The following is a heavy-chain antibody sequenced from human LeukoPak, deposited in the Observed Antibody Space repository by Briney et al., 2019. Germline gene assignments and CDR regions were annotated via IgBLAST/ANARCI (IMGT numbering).Heavy chain of an antibody. J-gene: IGHJ5*01. CDR1: GGSISSYY. CDR3: ASSPRLTTSWFLFDS. Sequence: SETLSLTCSVSGGSISSYYWSWIRQPPGKGLEWIGYIYYSGSTNYNPSLKTRLHLSVDTSKNRFSLKLSSVTAADTAVYYCASSPRLTTSWFLFDSWGHGTLVTVSS. D-gene: IGHD2-2*01. V-gene: IGHV4-59*08. CDR2: IYYSGST.